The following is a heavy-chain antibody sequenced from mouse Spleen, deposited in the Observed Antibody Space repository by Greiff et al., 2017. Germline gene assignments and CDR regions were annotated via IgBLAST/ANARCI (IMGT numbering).Heavy chain of an antibody. V-gene: IGHV1-26*01. CDR2: INPNNGGT. CDR1: GYTFTDYY. CDR3: ASGDYDEGFAY. Sequence: EVQLQQSGPELVKPGASVKISCKASGYTFTDYYMNWVKQSHGKSLEWIGDINPNNGGTSYNQKFKGKATLTVDKSSSTAYMELRSLTSEDSAVYYCASGDYDEGFAYWGQGTQVTVSA. J-gene: IGHJ3*01. D-gene: IGHD2-4*01.